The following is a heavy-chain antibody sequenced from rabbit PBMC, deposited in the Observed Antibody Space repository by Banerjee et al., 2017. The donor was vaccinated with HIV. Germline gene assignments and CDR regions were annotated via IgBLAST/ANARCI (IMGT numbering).Heavy chain of an antibody. D-gene: IGHD6-1*01. CDR3: ARESYGDVGYGYYKL. CDR2: INTSSGNT. V-gene: IGHV1S45*01. Sequence: QEQLEESGGDLVKPEGSLTLTCTASGFSFSSSYWICWVRQAPGKGPEWIACINTSSGNTVYASWAKGRFTISKTSSTTVTLQMTSLTAADTATYFCARESYGDVGYGYYKLWGPGTLVTVS. CDR1: GFSFSSSYW. J-gene: IGHJ4*01.